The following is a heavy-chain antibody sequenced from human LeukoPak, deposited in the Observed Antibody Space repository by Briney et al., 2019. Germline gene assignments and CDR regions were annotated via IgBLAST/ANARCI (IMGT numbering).Heavy chain of an antibody. D-gene: IGHD3-22*01. J-gene: IGHJ5*02. V-gene: IGHV1-46*01. Sequence: ASVKVSCTASGYTFTSYYMHWMRQAPGQGLEWMGIINPSGGSTTYAQKFQGRLTMTRDMSTSTVYMELSSLRSEDTAVYYCGRDLNRSGYTREGRFDPWGQGTLVTVSS. CDR1: GYTFTSYY. CDR2: INPSGGST. CDR3: GRDLNRSGYTREGRFDP.